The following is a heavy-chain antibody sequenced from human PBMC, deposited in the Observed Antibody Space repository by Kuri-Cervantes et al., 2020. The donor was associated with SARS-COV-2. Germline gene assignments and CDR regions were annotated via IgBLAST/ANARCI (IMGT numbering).Heavy chain of an antibody. CDR1: GYTFTSYG. CDR2: ISAYNGNT. CDR3: AIRVEKGVGDYYYYYYMDV. D-gene: IGHD3-10*01. V-gene: IGHV1-18*01. Sequence: ASVKVSCKASGYTFTSYGISWVRQAPGQGLEWMGCISAYNGNTNYAQKLQGRVTMTTDTSTSTAYMELSSLRSEDTAVYYCAIRVEKGVGDYYYYYYMDVWGKGTTVTVSS. J-gene: IGHJ6*03.